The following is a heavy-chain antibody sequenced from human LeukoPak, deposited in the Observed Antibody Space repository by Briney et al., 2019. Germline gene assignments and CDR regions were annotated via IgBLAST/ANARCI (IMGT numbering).Heavy chain of an antibody. CDR3: AREKPNWFDP. Sequence: PSETLSLTCTVSGGSISSYYWSWIRQPPGKGLGWIGYIYYSGSTNYNPSLKSRVTISVDTSKNQFSLKLSSVTAADTAVYYCAREKPNWFDPWGQGTLVTVSS. V-gene: IGHV4-59*01. CDR1: GGSISSYY. CDR2: IYYSGST. J-gene: IGHJ5*02.